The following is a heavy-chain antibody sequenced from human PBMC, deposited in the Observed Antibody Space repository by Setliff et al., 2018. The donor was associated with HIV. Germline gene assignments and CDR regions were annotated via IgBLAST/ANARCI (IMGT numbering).Heavy chain of an antibody. D-gene: IGHD6-13*01. CDR1: GGSIRSSNYY. CDR2: INHSGST. CDR3: TRAEQQLPYYYYYYGIDV. V-gene: IGHV4-39*07. J-gene: IGHJ6*02. Sequence: PSETLSLTCTVSGGSIRSSNYYWFWIRQSPGKGLEWIGEINHSGSTNYNPSLKSRVTISVDTSKNQFSLKLSSVTAADTAVYYCTRAEQQLPYYYYYYGIDVWGQGTTVTVSS.